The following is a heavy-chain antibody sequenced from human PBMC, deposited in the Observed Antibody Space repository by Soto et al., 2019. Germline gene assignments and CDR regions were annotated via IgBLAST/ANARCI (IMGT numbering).Heavy chain of an antibody. CDR2: IIPIFGTA. J-gene: IGHJ6*02. CDR3: ARVSVVPAAIGNYYYYYGMDV. V-gene: IGHV1-69*13. D-gene: IGHD2-2*02. CDR1: GGTFSSYA. Sequence: SVKVSCKASGGTFSSYAISWVRQAPGQGLEWTGGIIPIFGTANYAQKFQGRVTITADESTSTAYMELSSLRSEDTAVYYCARVSVVPAAIGNYYYYYGMDVWGQGTTVTVSS.